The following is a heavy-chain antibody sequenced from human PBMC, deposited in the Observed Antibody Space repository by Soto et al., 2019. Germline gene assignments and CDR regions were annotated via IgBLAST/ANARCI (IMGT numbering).Heavy chain of an antibody. CDR2: INPNSGGT. CDR1: GYTFTGYY. J-gene: IGHJ6*02. V-gene: IGHV1-2*04. CDR3: ARDRGLWFGESPVGGMAV. Sequence: GASVMVSCKASGYTFTGYYMHWVRQAPGQGLEWMGWINPNSGGTNYAQKFQGWVTMTRDTSISTAYMELSRLRSDDTAVYYCARDRGLWFGESPVGGMAVWGQGTTVTVSS. D-gene: IGHD3-10*01.